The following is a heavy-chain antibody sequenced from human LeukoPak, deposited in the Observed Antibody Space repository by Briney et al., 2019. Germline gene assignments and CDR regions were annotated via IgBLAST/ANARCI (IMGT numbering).Heavy chain of an antibody. V-gene: IGHV4-39*07. CDR3: ARVVGVLWLDYMDV. J-gene: IGHJ6*03. CDR1: GGSISSGSYY. D-gene: IGHD3-10*01. CDR2: VYYSGST. Sequence: PSETLSLTCTVSGGSISSGSYYWGWIRQPPGKGLEWIGNVYYSGSTYYNPSLKSRVTISVDTSKNQFSLKLSSVTAADTAVYYCARVVGVLWLDYMDVWGKGTTVTISS.